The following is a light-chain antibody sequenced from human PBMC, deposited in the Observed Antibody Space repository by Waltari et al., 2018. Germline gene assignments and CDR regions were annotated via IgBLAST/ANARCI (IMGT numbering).Light chain of an antibody. J-gene: IGKJ2*01. V-gene: IGKV1-5*03. CDR3: QHDNTYSS. Sequence: DIQITHPPSSLSASVADRATITCRASQSSSNWMAFYQQKPGEAPILLIYKASMLKSGVPSRSSSNGSGTQFTLTISSLQPGNFATYYCQHDNTYSSFGQGTKLEIK. CDR2: KAS. CDR1: QSSSNW.